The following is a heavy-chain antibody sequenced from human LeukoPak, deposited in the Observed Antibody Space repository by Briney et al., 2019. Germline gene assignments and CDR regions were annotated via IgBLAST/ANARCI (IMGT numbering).Heavy chain of an antibody. J-gene: IGHJ5*02. CDR2: ISYDGSNK. D-gene: IGHD1-26*01. CDR1: GFTFSSYG. Sequence: GRSLRLSCAASGFTFSSYGMHWVRQAPGKGLERVAVISYDGSNKYYADSVKGRFTISRDNSKNTLYLQMNSLRAEDTAVYYCALPPNLSGSHAFDPWGQGTLVTVSS. CDR3: ALPPNLSGSHAFDP. V-gene: IGHV3-30*03.